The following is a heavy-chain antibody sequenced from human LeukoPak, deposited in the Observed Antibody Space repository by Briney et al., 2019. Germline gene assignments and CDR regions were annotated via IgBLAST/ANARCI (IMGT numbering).Heavy chain of an antibody. V-gene: IGHV4-34*01. D-gene: IGHD5-18*01. J-gene: IGHJ6*03. CDR2: INHSGST. CDR1: GGSFSGYY. Sequence: PSETLSLTCAVYGGSFSGYYWSWIRQPPGKGLEWIGEINHSGSTNYNPSLKSRVTISVDTSKNQFSLKLSSVTAADTAVYYCARGSSYSYGLNYYYYYYMDVWGKGTTVTVSS. CDR3: ARGSSYSYGLNYYYYYYMDV.